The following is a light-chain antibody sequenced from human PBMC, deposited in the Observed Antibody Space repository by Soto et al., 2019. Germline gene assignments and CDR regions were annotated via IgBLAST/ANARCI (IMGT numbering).Light chain of an antibody. CDR3: QQYGGPYT. J-gene: IGKJ2*01. V-gene: IGKV3-20*01. CDR1: QSVSSSY. CDR2: GAS. Sequence: EIVLTQSPGTLSLSPGERATLSCRASQSVSSSYLAWYQQKPGQAPRLLIYGASSRAPGIPDRCSGSGSGTDFTLTISRLEPEDSAVYYCQQYGGPYTFGHGIKLEIK.